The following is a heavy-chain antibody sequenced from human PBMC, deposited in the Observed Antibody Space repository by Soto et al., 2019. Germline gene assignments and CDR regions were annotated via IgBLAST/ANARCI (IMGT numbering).Heavy chain of an antibody. D-gene: IGHD1-26*01. J-gene: IGHJ6*02. Sequence: GSLGLSCAASGCTFRSYAMSCFHLAPGKGLQWVSGITGSGDITYYTDSVKGRFTISRDNSKNSLHLQMHSLRAEDTAVYYCARDVWETTSRYYGLDVWGRGTTVTVSS. CDR1: GCTFRSYA. CDR2: ITGSGDIT. V-gene: IGHV3-23*01. CDR3: ARDVWETTSRYYGLDV.